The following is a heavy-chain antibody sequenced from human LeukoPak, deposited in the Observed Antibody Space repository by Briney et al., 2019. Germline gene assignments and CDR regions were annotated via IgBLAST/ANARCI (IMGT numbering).Heavy chain of an antibody. Sequence: SETLSLTCTVSGGSISSSSYDWGWLRQPPGKGLEWIGSIYYSGSTYYNPSLKSRVTISVDTSKNQFSLKLSSVTAANTAVYYCARHLGSYGSRWFDPWGQGTLVTVSS. CDR2: IYYSGST. J-gene: IGHJ5*02. CDR3: ARHLGSYGSRWFDP. V-gene: IGHV4-39*01. CDR1: GGSISSSSYD. D-gene: IGHD5-18*01.